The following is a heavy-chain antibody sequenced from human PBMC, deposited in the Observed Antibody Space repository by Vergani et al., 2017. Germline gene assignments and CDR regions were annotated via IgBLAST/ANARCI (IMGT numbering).Heavy chain of an antibody. CDR3: AKVGRSEVAGTFGAFDI. V-gene: IGHV3-23*01. CDR1: GFTFIMNA. Sequence: EVQLLESGGDLVQPGGSLRLSWAAPGFTFIMNAMSWVRQAPGKGLEWVSTLSASDRRTHYADSVKGRFTISRDNSKNTLFLHMNSLRPEDTAVYYCAKVGRSEVAGTFGAFDIWGQGTMVTVSS. D-gene: IGHD6-19*01. J-gene: IGHJ3*02. CDR2: LSASDRRT.